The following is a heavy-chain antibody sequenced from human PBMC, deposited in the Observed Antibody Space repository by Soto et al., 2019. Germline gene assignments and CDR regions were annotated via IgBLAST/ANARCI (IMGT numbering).Heavy chain of an antibody. Sequence: EVRLVASGGGLVQPGGSLTVSCAASGFTFSTYWMHWVRQVPGQGLMWLSRIGPDGRTTGYADPVKGRFTISRDNAKNTLYLQMNSLGDEDTGTYYCVSDRTTATIFDYWGQGILVSVSS. CDR1: GFTFSTYW. V-gene: IGHV3-74*01. CDR3: VSDRTTATIFDY. CDR2: IGPDGRTT. J-gene: IGHJ4*02. D-gene: IGHD4-17*01.